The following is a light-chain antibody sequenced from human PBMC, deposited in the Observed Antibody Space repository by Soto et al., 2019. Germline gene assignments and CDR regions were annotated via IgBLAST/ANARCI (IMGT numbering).Light chain of an antibody. Sequence: DVQVTQSPSFVSASVGDRVTITCRASQGIDTWLAWYQQKPGKAPSLLIYGATDLQSGVPSRISGSGLGTHFSLTIFSLQPEDFATYYCQQTNSFPITFGQGTRLEIK. CDR2: GAT. J-gene: IGKJ5*01. CDR3: QQTNSFPIT. V-gene: IGKV1-12*01. CDR1: QGIDTW.